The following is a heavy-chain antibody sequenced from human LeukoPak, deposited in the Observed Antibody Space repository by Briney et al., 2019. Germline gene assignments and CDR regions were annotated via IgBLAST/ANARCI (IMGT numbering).Heavy chain of an antibody. D-gene: IGHD3-22*01. CDR1: GYTFTSYG. CDR3: ARDEYYYDSSNQKHFDY. V-gene: IGHV1-18*01. Sequence: ASVKVSCKASGYTFTSYGISWVRQAPGQGLEWMGWISAYNGNTNYAQKLQGRVTMTTGTSTSTAYMELRSLRSDDTAVYYCARDEYYYDSSNQKHFDYWGQGTLVTVSS. J-gene: IGHJ4*02. CDR2: ISAYNGNT.